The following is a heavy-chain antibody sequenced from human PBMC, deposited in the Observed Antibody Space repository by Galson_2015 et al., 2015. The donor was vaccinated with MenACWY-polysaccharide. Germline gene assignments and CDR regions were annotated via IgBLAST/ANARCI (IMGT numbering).Heavy chain of an antibody. Sequence: SLRLSCAASGFSVSDKSMTWVRQAPGKGLECVSVIYVGGSTYYADSAKGRFTISRDNSKNTIYLQMNSLRAGDTAVYYCARDSGNYDRSGYHYEGAFDSWGQVTTVTVSS. D-gene: IGHD3-22*01. CDR1: GFSVSDKS. J-gene: IGHJ3*02. CDR2: IYVGGST. CDR3: ARDSGNYDRSGYHYEGAFDS. V-gene: IGHV3-66*02.